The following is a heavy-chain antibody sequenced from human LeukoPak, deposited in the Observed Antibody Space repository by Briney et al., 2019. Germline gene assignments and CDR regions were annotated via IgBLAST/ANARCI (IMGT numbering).Heavy chain of an antibody. CDR2: IHRSGST. V-gene: IGHV4-4*02. CDR1: PDSTTSNF. Sequence: SETLSLTCTVSPDSTTSNFWSWVRQPPGKGLEWIGEIHRSGSTNYNPSLQSRVTVSIDRSKNQIALELSSVTAADTAVYYCAREIVGGFNPGAYWGQGTLVTVSS. D-gene: IGHD1-14*01. CDR3: AREIVGGFNPGAY. J-gene: IGHJ4*02.